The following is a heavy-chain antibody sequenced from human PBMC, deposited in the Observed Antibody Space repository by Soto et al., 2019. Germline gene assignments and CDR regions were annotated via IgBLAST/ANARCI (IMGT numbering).Heavy chain of an antibody. D-gene: IGHD1-26*01. CDR1: GYMFTYYH. Sequence: ASVKVSCKASGYMFTYYHVHWVRQAPGQGLEWMGWINPKSGGTMYPQKFQGRVTMTWDTSISTAYMALTRLRSDDTAVYYCARDLAKGGGSAGFDYWGQGTLVTVSS. J-gene: IGHJ4*02. CDR2: INPKSGGT. V-gene: IGHV1-2*02. CDR3: ARDLAKGGGSAGFDY.